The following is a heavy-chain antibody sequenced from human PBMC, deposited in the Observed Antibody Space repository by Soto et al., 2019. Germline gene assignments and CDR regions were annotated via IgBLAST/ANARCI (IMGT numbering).Heavy chain of an antibody. CDR3: AKSSDYASGAFDI. Sequence: EVQLVESGGGLLQPGRSLRLSCAASGFTFDDYAMHWVRQAPGKGLEWVSGISGNSGSIGYADSVKGRFTISRDNAKNSLYLQMNSPRAEDTALYYCAKSSDYASGAFDIWGQGTMVTVSS. J-gene: IGHJ3*02. CDR1: GFTFDDYA. CDR2: ISGNSGSI. V-gene: IGHV3-9*01. D-gene: IGHD1-26*01.